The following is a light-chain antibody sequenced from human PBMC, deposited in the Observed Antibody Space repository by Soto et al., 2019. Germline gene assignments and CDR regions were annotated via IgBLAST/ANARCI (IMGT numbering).Light chain of an antibody. Sequence: QSVLTQSPSASASLGASVKLTCTLSSGHSSYAIAWHQKQPGKGPRYLMDLNNDGSHSKGDSIPDRFSGSSSGAERYLIISSLQSEDEADYYCQTWGTGFQVFGGGTQLTVL. CDR1: SGHSSYA. J-gene: IGLJ7*01. CDR3: QTWGTGFQV. V-gene: IGLV4-69*01. CDR2: LNNDGSH.